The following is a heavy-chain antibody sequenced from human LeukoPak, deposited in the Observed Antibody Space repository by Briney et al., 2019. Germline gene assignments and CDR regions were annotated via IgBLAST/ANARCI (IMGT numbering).Heavy chain of an antibody. CDR2: LYDSGST. D-gene: IGHD1-1*01. J-gene: IGHJ4*02. CDR3: AVGNGLFDY. V-gene: IGHV4-39*01. Sequence: SETLSLTCTVSGGSISSSSHYWDWIRQPPGKGLERIGNLYDSGSTHYNPSLRSRVTISADTSKNQFSLKLSSVTAADTAVYYCAVGNGLFDYWGQGTLVTVSS. CDR1: GGSISSSSHY.